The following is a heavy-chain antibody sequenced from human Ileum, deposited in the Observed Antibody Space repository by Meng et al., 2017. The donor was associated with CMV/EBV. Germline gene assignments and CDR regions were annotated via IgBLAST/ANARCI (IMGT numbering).Heavy chain of an antibody. CDR1: GDSITTGNSY. CDR3: ARGRVAQDY. J-gene: IGHJ4*02. Sequence: QVQLQESGPGLVKPSETLSLICSGSGDSITTGNSYWSWIRQAPGKDMEWIGYIYNSGKTDCNPSLKSRVTISIDTSKNQFSLKLTSVTAADTAVYYCARGRVAQDYWGQGTLVTVSS. CDR2: IYNSGKT. V-gene: IGHV4-30-4*01.